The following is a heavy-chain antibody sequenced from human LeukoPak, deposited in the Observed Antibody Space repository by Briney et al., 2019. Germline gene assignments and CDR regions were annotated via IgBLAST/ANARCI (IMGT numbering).Heavy chain of an antibody. V-gene: IGHV3-7*01. J-gene: IGHJ4*02. D-gene: IGHD1-26*01. Sequence: GGSLRLSCAASGFTFRDYWMTWVRQVPGKGLEWVANIKQGGNEMYYVDSVKGRFTISRDNAQNSLYLQMNSLRIEDTAVYYCARVGAWELQRVFDYWGQGTQVTVSS. CDR3: ARVGAWELQRVFDY. CDR2: IKQGGNEM. CDR1: GFTFRDYW.